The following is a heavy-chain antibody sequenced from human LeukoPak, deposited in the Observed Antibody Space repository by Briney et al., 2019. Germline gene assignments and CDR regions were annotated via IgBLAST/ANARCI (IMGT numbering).Heavy chain of an antibody. V-gene: IGHV3-23*01. CDR2: ISGGGGST. CDR3: AKSPGGY. J-gene: IGHJ4*02. Sequence: PGGSLRLSCAASGLTFSSHWMHWVRQAPGKGLEWVSAISGGGGSTYYADSVKGRFTISKDNSKNTLYLQMNSLRAEDTAVYYCAKSPGGYWGQGTLVTVSS. CDR1: GLTFSSHW.